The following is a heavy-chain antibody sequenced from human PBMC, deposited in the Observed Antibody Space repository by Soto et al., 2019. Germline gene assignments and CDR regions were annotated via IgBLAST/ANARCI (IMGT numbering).Heavy chain of an antibody. J-gene: IGHJ3*01. D-gene: IGHD3-22*01. V-gene: IGHV3-30-3*01. CDR2: ISYDGSNK. Sequence: GGSLRLSCAASGFTFSSYAMHWVRQAPGKGLEWVAVISYDGSNKYYADSVKGRFTISRDNSKNTLYLQMNSLRAEDTAVYYCARVVYFDRSAYGLWGQGTMVTVPS. CDR3: ARVVYFDRSAYGL. CDR1: GFTFSSYA.